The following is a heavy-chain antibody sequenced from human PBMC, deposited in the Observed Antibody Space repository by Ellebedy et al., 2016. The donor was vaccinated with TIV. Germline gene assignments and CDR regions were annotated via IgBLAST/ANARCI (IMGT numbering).Heavy chain of an antibody. CDR1: GFTVSSNY. D-gene: IGHD6-13*01. Sequence: GESLKISCAASGFTVSSNYMSWVRQAPGKGLEWVSVIYSGGDTYYADSVKGRFTISRDNSNNTLYLQMNSQRAEDTAVYYCASKRFGYSSTWYRGWYFDLWGRGTLVTVSS. V-gene: IGHV3-53*01. CDR2: IYSGGDT. J-gene: IGHJ2*01. CDR3: ASKRFGYSSTWYRGWYFDL.